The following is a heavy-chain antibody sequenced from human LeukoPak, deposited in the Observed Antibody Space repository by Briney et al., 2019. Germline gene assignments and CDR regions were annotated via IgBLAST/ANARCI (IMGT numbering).Heavy chain of an antibody. J-gene: IGHJ5*02. CDR2: ISAYNGNT. CDR3: ARVPSIGDSSGYSDWFDP. D-gene: IGHD3-22*01. V-gene: IGHV1-18*01. CDR1: DYTFTSYG. Sequence: ASVKVPCKASDYTFTSYGISWVRQAPGQGLEWMGWISAYNGNTNYAQKLQGRVTMTTDTSTSTAYMELRSLRSDDTAVYYCARVPSIGDSSGYSDWFDPWGQGTLVTVSS.